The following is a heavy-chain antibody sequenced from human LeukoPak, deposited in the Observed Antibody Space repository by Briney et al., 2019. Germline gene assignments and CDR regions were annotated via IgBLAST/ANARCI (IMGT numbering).Heavy chain of an antibody. J-gene: IGHJ4*02. V-gene: IGHV4-59*02. D-gene: IGHD2-2*03. CDR2: MYYSGSA. CDR3: ARLDNARGAFDY. Sequence: PSETLSPTCTVSGGSVSSYFCSWIRQPPGKGLEWIGYMYYSGSANYNPSLKSRVTMSVDTSKNQFSLQLSSVTAADTAVYYCARLDNARGAFDYWGQGTLVTVSS. CDR1: GGSVSSYF.